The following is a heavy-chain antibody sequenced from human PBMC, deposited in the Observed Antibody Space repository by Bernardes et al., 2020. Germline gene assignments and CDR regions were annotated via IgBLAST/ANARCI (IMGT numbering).Heavy chain of an antibody. D-gene: IGHD3-22*01. V-gene: IGHV4-59*08. CDR1: GGSISTYY. Sequence: SETLSLTCTVSGGSISTYYWTWIRQPPGKGLEWIGYIYYSGSTNYNPSLKSRVTISVDTSNNQLSLKLSSVTAADTAVYYCARRPYYYDSSGYYYGAFDIWGQGTMVTVSS. CDR2: IYYSGST. CDR3: ARRPYYYDSSGYYYGAFDI. J-gene: IGHJ3*02.